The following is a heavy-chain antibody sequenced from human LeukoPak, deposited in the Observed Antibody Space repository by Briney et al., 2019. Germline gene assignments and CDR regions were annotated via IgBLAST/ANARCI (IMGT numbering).Heavy chain of an antibody. CDR2: INPNSGGT. CDR3: ARAMIVENDAFDI. V-gene: IGHV1-2*02. Sequence: GASVKVSCKASGYTFTGYYMHWVRQAPGQGLEWMGWINPNSGGTNYAQKFQGRVTMTRDTSISTAYMELSRLRYDDTAVYYCARAMIVENDAFDIWGQGTMVTVSS. CDR1: GYTFTGYY. D-gene: IGHD3-22*01. J-gene: IGHJ3*02.